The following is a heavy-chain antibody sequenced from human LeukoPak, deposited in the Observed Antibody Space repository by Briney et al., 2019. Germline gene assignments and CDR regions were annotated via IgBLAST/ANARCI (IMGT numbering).Heavy chain of an antibody. CDR2: ISGSGDST. D-gene: IGHD2-15*01. CDR3: AKNQRGIVVTGFDY. CDR1: GFTFSNYA. V-gene: IGHV3-23*01. J-gene: IGHJ4*02. Sequence: GGSLRLSCAGSGFTFSNYAMSWVRQAPGKGLEWVSVISGSGDSTYYADSVKGRFTISRDKSSNTLYLQMKSLRAEDTAIYYCAKNQRGIVVTGFDYWGQGTLVTVSS.